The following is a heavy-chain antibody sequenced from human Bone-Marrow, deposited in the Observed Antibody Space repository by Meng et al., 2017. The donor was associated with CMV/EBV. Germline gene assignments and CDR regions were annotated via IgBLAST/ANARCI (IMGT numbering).Heavy chain of an antibody. D-gene: IGHD1-26*01. CDR1: GGTFSSYT. V-gene: IGHV1-69*02. CDR2: IIPILGIA. CDR3: ARGPGYSGSPW. Sequence: SVKVSCKASGGTFSSYTISWVRQAPGQGLEWMGRIIPILGIANYAQKFQGRVTITADKSTSTAYMELSSLRSEDTAVYYCARGPGYSGSPWWGQGTLVTVSS. J-gene: IGHJ4*02.